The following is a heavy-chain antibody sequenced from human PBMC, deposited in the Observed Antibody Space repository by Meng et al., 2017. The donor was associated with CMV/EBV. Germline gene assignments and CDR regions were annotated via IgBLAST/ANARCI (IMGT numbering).Heavy chain of an antibody. J-gene: IGHJ4*01. D-gene: IGHD2-21*01. CDR2: TSVNNGHT. CDR3: ARGVPLGIIYSFDY. CDR1: GNSLTGDG. V-gene: IGHV1-18*01. Sequence: QVQLVRAGVEGKKPGASVRVSCTATGNSLTGDGSSWGRQAPGQGLEWMGWTSVNNGHTTFAQNLQGRVTMTTDTSTSTAYVELRSLRSDDTAIYYCARGVPLGIIYSFDYWGQGTLVTVSS.